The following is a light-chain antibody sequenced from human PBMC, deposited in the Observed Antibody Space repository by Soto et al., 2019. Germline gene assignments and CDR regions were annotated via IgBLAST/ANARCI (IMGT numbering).Light chain of an antibody. J-gene: IGLJ1*01. Sequence: QSSLTQPASVSGSPGQWITISCSGTSSDFGGYNYVSWYQQHPGKAPKLMIYEVTNRPSGVSNRFSGSKSGNTASLTISGLQAEDEADYYCSSYTSSSSLGVFGTGTKVTVL. CDR1: SSDFGGYNY. CDR2: EVT. V-gene: IGLV2-14*03. CDR3: SSYTSSSSLGV.